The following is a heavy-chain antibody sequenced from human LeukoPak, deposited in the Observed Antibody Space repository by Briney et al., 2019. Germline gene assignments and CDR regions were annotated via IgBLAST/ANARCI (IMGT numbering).Heavy chain of an antibody. CDR2: ISASGGST. CDR3: AKDRLPLSSAYYYLPFDY. J-gene: IGHJ4*02. V-gene: IGHV3-23*01. CDR1: RFTFSSYS. D-gene: IGHD3-22*01. Sequence: GGSLRLSCAASRFTFSSYSMSWVRQAPGNGLEWVSGISASGGSTYYADSVKGRFTISRDNSKNTLYLQMNSLRAEDTAVYYCAKDRLPLSSAYYYLPFDYWGQGTLVTVSS.